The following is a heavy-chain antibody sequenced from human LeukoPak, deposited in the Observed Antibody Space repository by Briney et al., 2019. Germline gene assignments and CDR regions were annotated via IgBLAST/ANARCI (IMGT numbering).Heavy chain of an antibody. CDR1: GYTFTNYH. D-gene: IGHD4-17*01. Sequence: GASVKVSCKASGYTFTNYHVHWVRQAPGQGLEWMGVINPSGGSTNYAQRFQGRVTMTRDTSTSTVYMELSSLRSEDTAVYYCARDSTVTTFRGCVDPWGQGTLVTVSS. V-gene: IGHV1-46*01. J-gene: IGHJ5*02. CDR2: INPSGGST. CDR3: ARDSTVTTFRGCVDP.